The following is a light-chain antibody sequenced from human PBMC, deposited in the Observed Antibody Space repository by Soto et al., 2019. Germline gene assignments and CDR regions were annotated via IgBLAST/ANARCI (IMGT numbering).Light chain of an antibody. Sequence: QPVLTQPPSVSGAPGQRGTISGTGSSSNIGAGSDVHWYQQLPGTAPKLLIHGNSNRPSGVPDRFSGSKSGTSASLAITGLQAEDEADYYCQSYDSSLSGYVVFGGGTKLTVL. V-gene: IGLV1-40*01. CDR3: QSYDSSLSGYVV. CDR1: SSNIGAGSD. CDR2: GNS. J-gene: IGLJ2*01.